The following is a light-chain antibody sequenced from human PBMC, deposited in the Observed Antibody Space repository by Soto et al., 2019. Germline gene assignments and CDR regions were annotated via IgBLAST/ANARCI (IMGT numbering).Light chain of an antibody. J-gene: IGKJ3*01. Sequence: DIQMTQSPSSLSASVGDRVTITCRASRSISSYLNWFQQKPGIAPKLLIYATSSLQSGVPSRFSGRGSGTDFTLTISSLEPEDFATYYCQQSYSTPFTFGPGTSVHI. V-gene: IGKV1-39*01. CDR2: ATS. CDR3: QQSYSTPFT. CDR1: RSISSY.